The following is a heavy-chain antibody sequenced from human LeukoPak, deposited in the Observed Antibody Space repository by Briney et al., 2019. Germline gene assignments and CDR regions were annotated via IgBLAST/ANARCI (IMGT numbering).Heavy chain of an antibody. D-gene: IGHD3-10*01. CDR1: GGSISSSSYY. CDR2: IYYSGST. J-gene: IGHJ4*02. Sequence: SETLSLTCTVSGGSISSSSYYWGWIRQPPGKGLEWLGSIYYSGSTYYNPSLQSRVTISVDPSRSQLSLKLSSVTAADTAVYYCAREGERWRRSMVRKVALGFFDYWGQGSLVTFSS. CDR3: AREGERWRRSMVRKVALGFFDY. V-gene: IGHV4-39*07.